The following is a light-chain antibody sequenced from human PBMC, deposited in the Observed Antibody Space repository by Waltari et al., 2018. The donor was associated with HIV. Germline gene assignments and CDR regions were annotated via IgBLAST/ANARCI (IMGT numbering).Light chain of an antibody. CDR1: SGSVSTSYY. J-gene: IGLJ3*02. Sequence: QTVVTQEPSLSVPPGGTVTLTCGLSSGSVSTSYYPSWYQQTPGQAPRTLNYSTNLRSSGVPDRFSGSILGNKAALTITGAQADDESDYYCVLYMGSDVWVFGGGTKLTVL. CDR3: VLYMGSDVWV. V-gene: IGLV8-61*01. CDR2: STN.